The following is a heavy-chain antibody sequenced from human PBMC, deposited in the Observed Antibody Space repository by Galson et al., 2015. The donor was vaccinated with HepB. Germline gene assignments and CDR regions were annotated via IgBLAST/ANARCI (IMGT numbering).Heavy chain of an antibody. D-gene: IGHD3-10*01. CDR2: ISGSGGST. CDR3: ARRGSAGAFEY. V-gene: IGHV3-23*01. Sequence: SLRLSCAASGFTFSSYAMSWVRQAPGKGLEWVSAISGSGGSTYFADSVKGRFTISRDNSKNTVYLEMNSLRAEDTAAYYCARRGSAGAFEYWAQGTLVTVSS. CDR1: GFTFSSYA. J-gene: IGHJ4*02.